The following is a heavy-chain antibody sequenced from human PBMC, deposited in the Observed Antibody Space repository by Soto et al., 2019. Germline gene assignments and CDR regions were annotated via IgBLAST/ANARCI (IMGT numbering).Heavy chain of an antibody. D-gene: IGHD5-12*01. V-gene: IGHV1-69*13. J-gene: IGHJ6*02. CDR2: IIPIFGTA. CDR3: ARRELLREDGGYSGYDRPYYYYYYGMDV. CDR1: GGTFSSYA. Sequence: SVKVSCKASGGTFSSYAISWVRQAPGQGLEWMGGIIPIFGTANYAQKFQGRVTITADESTSTAYMELSSLRSEDTAVYYCARRELLREDGGYSGYDRPYYYYYYGMDVWGQGTTVTVS.